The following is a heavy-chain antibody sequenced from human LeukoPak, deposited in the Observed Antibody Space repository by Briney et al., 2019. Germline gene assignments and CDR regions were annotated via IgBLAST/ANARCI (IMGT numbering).Heavy chain of an antibody. CDR1: GGSISSYY. Sequence: SETLSLTCTVSGGSISSYYWSWIRQAPGKGLERIGYIYYSGTTKYNPSLMGRVSISVDTSKNQFSLRLSSVAAADTAVYYCARHGGSYFYYWGQGTLVTVSS. CDR3: ARHGGSYFYY. D-gene: IGHD1-26*01. CDR2: IYYSGTT. J-gene: IGHJ4*02. V-gene: IGHV4-59*08.